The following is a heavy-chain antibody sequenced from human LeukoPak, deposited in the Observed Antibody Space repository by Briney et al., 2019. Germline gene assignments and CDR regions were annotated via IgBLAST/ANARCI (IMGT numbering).Heavy chain of an antibody. Sequence: GGSLRLSCVASGFTFSPHYMAWVRRSPGQGLEWVGLIRNKADGYTTIYAASVKGRFTISREDSKNSVYLQMDSLKTEDTAVYYCGDLGSTGTDHWGQGTLVTVSS. CDR1: GFTFSPHY. D-gene: IGHD4-17*01. CDR3: GDLGSTGTDH. V-gene: IGHV3-72*01. J-gene: IGHJ4*02. CDR2: IRNKADGYTT.